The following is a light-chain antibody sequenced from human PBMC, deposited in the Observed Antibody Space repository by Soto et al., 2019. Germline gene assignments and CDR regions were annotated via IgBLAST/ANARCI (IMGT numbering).Light chain of an antibody. V-gene: IGKV1-13*02. CDR2: DAS. J-gene: IGKJ2*01. Sequence: AIQLTQSPSSLSACVGDRVTITCRASQGISSALAWYQQKPGKPPELLIYDASSLEGGVPSRFSGSGSGADFTLTISSLQPEDSATFYCQQFKSYPGTFGQGTKLEIK. CDR3: QQFKSYPGT. CDR1: QGISSA.